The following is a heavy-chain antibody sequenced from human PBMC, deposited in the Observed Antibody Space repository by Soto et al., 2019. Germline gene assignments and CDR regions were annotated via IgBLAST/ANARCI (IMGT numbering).Heavy chain of an antibody. Sequence: QVQLVQSGAEVKKPGSSVKVSCKASGGTFSSYTISWVRQAPGQGLEWMGRIIPILGIANYAQKFQGRVTITADKSTSTAYMELSSLRSEDTAVYYCARDSASMVRGGIGSWFDPWGQGTLVTVSS. CDR1: GGTFSSYT. D-gene: IGHD3-10*01. V-gene: IGHV1-69*08. CDR3: ARDSASMVRGGIGSWFDP. J-gene: IGHJ5*02. CDR2: IIPILGIA.